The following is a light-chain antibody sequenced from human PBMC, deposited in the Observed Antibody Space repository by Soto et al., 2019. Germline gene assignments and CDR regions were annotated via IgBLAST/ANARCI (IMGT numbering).Light chain of an antibody. CDR2: GAS. CDR3: QQYGSSPHT. CDR1: QSVSSNY. V-gene: IGKV3-20*01. J-gene: IGKJ2*01. Sequence: EIVLTQSPGTLSLSPGERATLSCRASQSVSSNYLAWYQQKPGQAPRLLIYGASSRATGIPDRFSGSGSGTDFTLTISRLEPEDFPVYHCQQYGSSPHTFGQGTKLDIK.